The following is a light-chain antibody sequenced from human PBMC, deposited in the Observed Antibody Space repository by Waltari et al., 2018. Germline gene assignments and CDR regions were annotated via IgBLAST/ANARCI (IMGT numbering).Light chain of an antibody. J-gene: IGLJ1*01. CDR1: SSDVGGYHY. CDR2: DVS. CDR3: CSYAGAYTFV. V-gene: IGLV2-11*01. Sequence: QSALTQPRSVSGSPGQSVTISCTGTSSDVGGYHYVSWYQQYPGKAPRVVIYDVSKRPSGVPDRFSGSKSGNTASLTISGLQAEDEADYYCCSYAGAYTFVFGTGTKVTVL.